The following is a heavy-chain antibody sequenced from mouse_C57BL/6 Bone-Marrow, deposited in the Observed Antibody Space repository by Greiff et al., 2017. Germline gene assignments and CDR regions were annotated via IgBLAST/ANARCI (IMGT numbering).Heavy chain of an antibody. CDR2: ISNGGGST. J-gene: IGHJ4*01. V-gene: IGHV5-12*01. CDR3: ARRPYGYDDLYAMDY. D-gene: IGHD2-2*01. CDR1: GFTFSDYY. Sequence: DVHLVESGGGLVQPGGSLKLSCAASGFTFSDYYMYWVRQTPEKRLEWVAYISNGGGSTYYPDTVKGRFTISRDNAKNTLYLQMSRLKSEDTAMYYCARRPYGYDDLYAMDYWGQGTSVTVSS.